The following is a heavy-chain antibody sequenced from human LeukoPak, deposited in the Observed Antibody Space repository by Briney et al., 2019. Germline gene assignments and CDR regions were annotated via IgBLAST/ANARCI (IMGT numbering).Heavy chain of an antibody. CDR2: TYYRSKWFN. CDR1: GDSVSSNSAA. J-gene: IGHJ5*02. CDR3: TRFNSNTKWFDP. V-gene: IGHV6-1*01. Sequence: LSQTLSLTCAISGDSVSSNSAAWNWIRQSPSRGLEWLGRTYYRSKWFNDYAVSVKSRITINPDTSKNQFSLQLNSVTAEDTAVYYCTRFNSNTKWFDPWGQGTLATVSS. D-gene: IGHD3-3*01.